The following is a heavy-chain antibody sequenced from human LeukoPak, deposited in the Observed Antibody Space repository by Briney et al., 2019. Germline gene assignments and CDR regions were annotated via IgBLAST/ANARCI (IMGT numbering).Heavy chain of an antibody. CDR1: GGTFSSYA. CDR3: ARDTYCSGDSCHSYYFDY. J-gene: IGHJ4*02. Sequence: SVKVSCKASGGTFSSYAISWVRQAPGQGLEWMGGIIPIFGTANYAQKFQGRVTITADESTSTAYMELSSLRSEDTAVYYCARDTYCSGDSCHSYYFDYWGQGTLVTVSS. CDR2: IIPIFGTA. V-gene: IGHV1-69*01. D-gene: IGHD2-15*01.